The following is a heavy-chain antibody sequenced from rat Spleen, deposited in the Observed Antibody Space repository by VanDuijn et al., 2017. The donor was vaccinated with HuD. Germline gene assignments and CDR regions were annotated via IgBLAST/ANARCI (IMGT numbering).Heavy chain of an antibody. CDR2: INYDGSST. V-gene: IGHV5-22*01. Sequence: EVQLVESGGGLVQPGRSMKLSCAALGFTFSNYYMAWVRQAPTKGLEWVATINYDGSSTFYRDSVRARFTISRDNAKSTLYLQMDSLRSEDTASYYCARHHYDGYYHGPVFGVMDAWGQGASVSVSS. CDR3: ARHHYDGYYHGPVFGVMDA. J-gene: IGHJ4*01. D-gene: IGHD1-12*03. CDR1: GFTFSNYY.